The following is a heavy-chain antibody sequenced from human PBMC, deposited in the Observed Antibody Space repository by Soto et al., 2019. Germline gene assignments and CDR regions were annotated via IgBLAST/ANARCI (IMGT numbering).Heavy chain of an antibody. J-gene: IGHJ6*02. CDR2: IYSGGST. Sequence: EVQLVESGGGLVQPGGSLRLSCAASGFTVSSNYMSWVRQAPGKGLEWVSVIYSGGSTYYADSVKGRFTISRHNSKNTLYLQMNSLRAEDTAVYYCASYDGATAPYYYYGMDVWGQGTTVTVSS. CDR1: GFTVSSNY. CDR3: ASYDGATAPYYYYGMDV. D-gene: IGHD1-26*01. V-gene: IGHV3-53*04.